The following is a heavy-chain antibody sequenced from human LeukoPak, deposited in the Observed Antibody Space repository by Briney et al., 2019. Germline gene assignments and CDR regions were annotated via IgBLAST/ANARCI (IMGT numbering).Heavy chain of an antibody. CDR2: IYSGGTT. CDR1: GFTVSSNY. D-gene: IGHD4-17*01. CDR3: ASKLTTGN. V-gene: IGHV3-66*01. J-gene: IGHJ4*02. Sequence: PGGSLRLSCLVSGFTVSSNYMSWVRQTPGKGLEWVSVIYSGGTTKYADSVKGRFTIYRDTSKNTLFLQMKSLRVEDTAVYYCASKLTTGNWGQGTLVTVSS.